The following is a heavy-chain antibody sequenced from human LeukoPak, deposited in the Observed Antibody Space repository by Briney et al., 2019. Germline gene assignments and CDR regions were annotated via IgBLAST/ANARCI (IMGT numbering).Heavy chain of an antibody. D-gene: IGHD3-10*01. CDR1: GFSFSDAW. CDR2: IESKTDGGTT. J-gene: IGHJ4*02. Sequence: GGSLRLSCAASGFSFSDAWMSWVRQIPGKGLEWVGRIESKTDGGTTDYAAPVKGRFTVSRDDSTNTLYLQMNSLKSEDTAVYYCTTYGSGRKFDYWGQGTLVTVSS. CDR3: TTYGSGRKFDY. V-gene: IGHV3-15*04.